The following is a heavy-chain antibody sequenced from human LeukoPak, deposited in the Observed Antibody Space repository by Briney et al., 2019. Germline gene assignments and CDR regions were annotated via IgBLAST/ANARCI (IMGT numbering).Heavy chain of an antibody. V-gene: IGHV3-21*01. J-gene: IGHJ3*02. CDR3: ARTVAGTGGAFDI. Sequence: PGGSLRLSCAASGFTFSSYSMNWVRQAPGKGLEWVSSISSSSSYIYYADSVKGRFTISRDNAKNSLYLQMNSLRAEDTAVYYCARTVAGTGGAFDIWGQGTMVTVSS. CDR2: ISSSSSYI. CDR1: GFTFSSYS. D-gene: IGHD6-19*01.